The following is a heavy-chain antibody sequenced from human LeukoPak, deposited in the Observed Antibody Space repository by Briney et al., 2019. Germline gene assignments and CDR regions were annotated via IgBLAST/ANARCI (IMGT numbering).Heavy chain of an antibody. D-gene: IGHD1-26*01. CDR1: GGSISSYY. V-gene: IGHV4-39*01. J-gene: IGHJ3*02. Sequence: SETLSLTCTVSGGSISSYYWGWIRQPPGKGLEWIGSIYYSGSTYYNPSLKSRVTISVDTSKNQFSLKLSSVTAADTAVYYCARGPGGGSYSDAFDIWGQGTMVTVSS. CDR3: ARGPGGGSYSDAFDI. CDR2: IYYSGST.